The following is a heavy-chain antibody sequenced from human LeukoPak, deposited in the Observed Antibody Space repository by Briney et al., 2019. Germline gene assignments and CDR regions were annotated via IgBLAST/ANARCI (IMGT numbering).Heavy chain of an antibody. Sequence: GGSLRLSCAASGFTFSSYGMHWVRQAPGKGLDWVAVISNDGSKKYYADSVKGRFTISRDNSKNTLSLQVSSLRTEDTAVYYCAKDRYSYAFEYSDAWGQGTLVTVSS. CDR3: AKDRYSYAFEYSDA. CDR1: GFTFSSYG. V-gene: IGHV3-30*18. J-gene: IGHJ5*02. D-gene: IGHD5-18*01. CDR2: ISNDGSKK.